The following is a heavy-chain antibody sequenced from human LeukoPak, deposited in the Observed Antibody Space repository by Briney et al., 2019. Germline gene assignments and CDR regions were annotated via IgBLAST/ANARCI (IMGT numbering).Heavy chain of an antibody. CDR2: IYYTGST. Sequence: SETLSLTCIVSGGSISSYYWSWIRQPPGKGLEWIGYIYYTGSTNCNPSLKSRVTISVDTSKNQLSLKLSSVTAADTAVYYCAGVAGATTFDYWGQGTLVTVSS. CDR3: AGVAGATTFDY. CDR1: GGSISSYY. D-gene: IGHD1-26*01. J-gene: IGHJ4*02. V-gene: IGHV4-59*12.